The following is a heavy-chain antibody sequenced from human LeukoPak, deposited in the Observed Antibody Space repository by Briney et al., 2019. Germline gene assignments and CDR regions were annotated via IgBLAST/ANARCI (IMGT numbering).Heavy chain of an antibody. CDR3: ARDNEYGDYYFEY. CDR1: GGTFSSYA. Sequence: ASVKVSCKASGGTFSSYAISWVRQAPGQGLEWMGGIIPIFGTANYAQKFQGRVTITADESTSTAYMELSSLRSEDTAVYYCARDNEYGDYYFEYWGQGTLVTVAS. V-gene: IGHV1-69*13. CDR2: IIPIFGTA. J-gene: IGHJ4*02. D-gene: IGHD4-17*01.